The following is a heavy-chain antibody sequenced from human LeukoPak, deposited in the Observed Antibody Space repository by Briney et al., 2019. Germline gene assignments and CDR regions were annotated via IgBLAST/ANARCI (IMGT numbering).Heavy chain of an antibody. D-gene: IGHD4-17*01. V-gene: IGHV3-21*01. Sequence: GGPLRLSCAASGFTFSSYSMNWVRQAPGKGLEWVSSISSSSSYIYYADSVRGRFTISRDNAKNSLYLQMNSLRAEDTAVYYCARDRLYGDYVPLYGMNVWGQGTTVTVSS. CDR1: GFTFSSYS. CDR2: ISSSSSYI. CDR3: ARDRLYGDYVPLYGMNV. J-gene: IGHJ6*02.